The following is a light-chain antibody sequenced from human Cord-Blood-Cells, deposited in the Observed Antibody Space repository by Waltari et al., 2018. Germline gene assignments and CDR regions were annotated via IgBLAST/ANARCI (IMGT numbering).Light chain of an antibody. V-gene: IGKV1-39*01. J-gene: IGKJ2*01. CDR3: QQSYSAPRT. CDR2: AAS. CDR1: QSISHY. Sequence: DTQITQSPSFLAASVGDRVTITSQQSQSISHYLNWYQQKPGNAPKLLIYAASSLQTGVPSRFSGSGSGTDFTLTISSLQTEDFATYYCQQSYSAPRTFGQGTKVEIK.